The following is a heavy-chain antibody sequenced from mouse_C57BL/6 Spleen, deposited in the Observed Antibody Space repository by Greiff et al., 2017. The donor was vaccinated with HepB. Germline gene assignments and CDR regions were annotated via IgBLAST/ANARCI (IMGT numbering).Heavy chain of an antibody. V-gene: IGHV1-55*01. CDR1: GYTFTSYW. J-gene: IGHJ2*01. Sequence: VQLQQSGAELVKPGASVKMSCKASGYTFTSYWITWVKQRPGQGLEWIGDIYPGSGSTNYNEKFKSKATLTVDTSSSTAYMQLSSLTSEDSAVYYCARERAYGSSYYFDYWGQGTTLTVSS. CDR3: ARERAYGSSYYFDY. CDR2: IYPGSGST. D-gene: IGHD1-1*01.